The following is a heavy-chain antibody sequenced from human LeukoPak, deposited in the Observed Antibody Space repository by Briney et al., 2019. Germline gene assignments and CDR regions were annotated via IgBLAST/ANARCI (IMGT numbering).Heavy chain of an antibody. CDR3: AKSYSYHQISLDY. V-gene: IGHV3-11*01. Sequence: GGSLRLSCAASGFIFSDYYMSWIRQAPGKGLEWVSYISNIGTTIYYADSVKGRFTISRDNSKNTLYLQMNSLRAEDTAVYYCAKSYSYHQISLDYWGQGTLVTVSS. CDR1: GFIFSDYY. CDR2: ISNIGTTI. D-gene: IGHD5-18*01. J-gene: IGHJ4*02.